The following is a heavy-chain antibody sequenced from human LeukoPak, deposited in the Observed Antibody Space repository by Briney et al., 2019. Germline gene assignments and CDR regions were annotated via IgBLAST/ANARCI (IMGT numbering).Heavy chain of an antibody. D-gene: IGHD2-15*01. CDR3: ARDLLTNEGYCSGGSCYSDDY. CDR1: GGSFSGYY. CDR2: INHSGST. Sequence: PSETLSLTCAAYGGSFSGYYWSWIRQPPGKGLEWIGEINHSGSTNYNPSLKSRVTISVDTSKNQFSLKLSSVTAADTAVYYCARDLLTNEGYCSGGSCYSDDYWGQGTLVTVSS. V-gene: IGHV4-34*01. J-gene: IGHJ4*02.